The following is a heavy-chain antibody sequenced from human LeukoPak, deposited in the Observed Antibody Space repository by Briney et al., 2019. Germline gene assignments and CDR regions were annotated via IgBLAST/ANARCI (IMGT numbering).Heavy chain of an antibody. V-gene: IGHV4-34*01. Sequence: SETLSLTCTASGGSISSYYWSWIRQPPGKGLEWIGEINHSGSTNYNPSLKSRVTISVDTSKNQFSLKLSSLTAADTAVYYCATLGSYYYDSSGVLRNWFDPWGQGTLVTVSS. CDR1: GGSISSYY. CDR3: ATLGSYYYDSSGVLRNWFDP. CDR2: INHSGST. D-gene: IGHD3-22*01. J-gene: IGHJ5*02.